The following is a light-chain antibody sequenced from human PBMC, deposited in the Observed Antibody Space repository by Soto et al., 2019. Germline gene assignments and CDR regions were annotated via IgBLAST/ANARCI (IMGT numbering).Light chain of an antibody. CDR3: QPYGWT. CDR2: KAS. V-gene: IGKV1-5*03. CDR1: QSISSW. J-gene: IGKJ1*01. Sequence: DIQMTQSPSTLSASVGDRVTITCRASQSISSWLAWYQQKPGKAPKLLIYKASSLESGVPSRFSGSGSGTEFTLTISSLQPDDFATYYCQPYGWTFGQGTKVDIK.